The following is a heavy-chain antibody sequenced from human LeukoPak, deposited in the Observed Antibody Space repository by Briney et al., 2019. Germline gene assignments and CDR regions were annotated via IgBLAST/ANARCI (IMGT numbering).Heavy chain of an antibody. CDR2: IYSGGST. J-gene: IGHJ3*02. V-gene: IGHV3-66*01. CDR3: ARDRSDGPDAFDI. CDR1: GFTVSSNY. D-gene: IGHD2-21*02. Sequence: GGSLRLSCAASGFTVSSNYMSWVRQAPGKGLEWVSVIYSGGSTYYADSVKGRFTISRDNSKNTLYLQMNGLRAEDTAVYYCARDRSDGPDAFDIWGQGTMVTVSS.